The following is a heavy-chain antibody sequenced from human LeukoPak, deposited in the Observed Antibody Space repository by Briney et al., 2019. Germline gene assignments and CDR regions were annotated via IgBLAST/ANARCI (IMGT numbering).Heavy chain of an antibody. V-gene: IGHV4-59*01. D-gene: IGHD3-10*01. CDR2: IYYSGST. J-gene: IGHJ4*02. CDR1: GGSISSYY. CDR3: ARDIGARLFDY. Sequence: SETLSLTCTVSGGSISSYYWSWIRQPPGKGLEWIGYIYYSGSTNYNPSLKSRVTISVDTSKNQFSLKLSSVTAADTAVYYCARDIGARLFDYWGQGTLVTVSS.